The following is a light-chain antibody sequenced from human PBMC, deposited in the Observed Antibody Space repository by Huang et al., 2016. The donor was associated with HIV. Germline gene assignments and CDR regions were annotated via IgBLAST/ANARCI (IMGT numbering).Light chain of an antibody. V-gene: IGKV3-11*01. J-gene: IGKJ2*01. CDR3: QQRNDWPPYT. Sequence: EVVLTQSPATLSLSPGERATLSCRASQIVTNFLAWYQQKPGQPPRLLIYDASTRATGIPPRFSGSGSGTDFTLTISSLEPEDFAVYYCQQRNDWPPYTFGQGTRLEIK. CDR1: QIVTNF. CDR2: DAS.